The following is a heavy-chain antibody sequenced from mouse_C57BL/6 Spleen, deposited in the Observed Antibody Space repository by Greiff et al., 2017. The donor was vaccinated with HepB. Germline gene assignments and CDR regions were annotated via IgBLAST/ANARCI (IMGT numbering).Heavy chain of an antibody. CDR3: ARELVYYFDY. V-gene: IGHV1-22*01. J-gene: IGHJ2*01. CDR2: INPNNGGT. Sequence: EVKLMESGPELVKPGASVKMSCKASGYTVTDYNMHWVKQSHGKSLEWIGYINPNNGGTSYNQKFKGKATLTVNKSSSTAYMELRSLTSEDSAVYYCARELVYYFDYWGQGTTLTVSS. CDR1: GYTVTDYN.